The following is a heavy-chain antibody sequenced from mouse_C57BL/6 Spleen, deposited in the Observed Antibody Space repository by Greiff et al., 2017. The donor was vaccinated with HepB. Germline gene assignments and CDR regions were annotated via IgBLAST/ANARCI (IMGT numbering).Heavy chain of an antibody. D-gene: IGHD2-2*01. CDR2: IDPETGGT. J-gene: IGHJ4*01. V-gene: IGHV1-15*01. CDR1: GYTFTDYE. CDR3: TRNGYDDYYAMDY. Sequence: QVQLQQSGAELVRPGASVTLSCKASGYTFTDYEMHWVKQTPVHGLEWIGAIDPETGGTAYNQKFKGKAILTADKSSSTAYMELRSLTYEDSAVYYCTRNGYDDYYAMDYWGQGTSVTVSS.